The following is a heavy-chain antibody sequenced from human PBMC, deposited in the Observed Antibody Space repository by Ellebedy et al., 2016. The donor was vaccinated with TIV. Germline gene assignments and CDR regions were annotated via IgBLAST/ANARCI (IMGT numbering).Heavy chain of an antibody. V-gene: IGHV3-23*01. CDR3: DASLRFLEWLFFAS. CDR1: GFTFSSYA. D-gene: IGHD3-3*01. CDR2: ISGSGGST. J-gene: IGHJ4*02. Sequence: PGGSLRLSCAASGFTFSSYAMSWVRQAPGKGLEWVSAISGSGGSTYYADSVKGRFTLSRDNSKNTLYLQMNSLRAEDTAVYYCDASLRFLEWLFFASWGQGTLVTVSS.